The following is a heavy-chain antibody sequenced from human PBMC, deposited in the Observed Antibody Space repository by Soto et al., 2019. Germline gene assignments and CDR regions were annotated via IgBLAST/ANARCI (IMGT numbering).Heavy chain of an antibody. D-gene: IGHD2-15*01. V-gene: IGHV1-2*04. J-gene: IGHJ4*02. CDR2: INPNSGGT. CDR3: ARGYCSGGSCYPDY. CDR1: GYTFTGYY. Sequence: QVQLVQSGAEVKKPGASVKVSCKASGYTFTGYYMHWVRQAPGQGLEWMGWINPNSGGTNYAQKFEGWVTMIRDTSISTAYMELSRLRSDDTAVYYCARGYCSGGSCYPDYWGQGTLVTVSS.